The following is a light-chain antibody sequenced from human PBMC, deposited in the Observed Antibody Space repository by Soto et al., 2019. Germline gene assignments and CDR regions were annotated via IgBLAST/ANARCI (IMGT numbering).Light chain of an antibody. CDR2: EAS. CDR3: QQYNIYPFT. CDR1: QSIGKW. J-gene: IGKJ3*01. V-gene: IGKV1-5*03. Sequence: DIQMTQSPSTLSASVGDRVAITCRASQSIGKWLAWYEHKPGKVPKLLIHEASDLQKGVPSRFSGSGSGTEFILTISSLQPDDFATYYCQQYNIYPFTFGPGTKVDIK.